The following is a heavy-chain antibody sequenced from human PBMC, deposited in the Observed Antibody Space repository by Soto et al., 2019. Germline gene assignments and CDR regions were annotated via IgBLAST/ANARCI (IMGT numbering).Heavy chain of an antibody. CDR3: SKEQKCYSGSGTDYFPYGMDV. Sequence: QVQLVESGGGVVQPGRSLRLSCVASGFTFSNFGMHWVRQAPGKGLEWVALTSFDGNKNYYADSVKGRFTLSRDNSKNPMYLQMMIRRAEDTALYFCSKEQKCYSGSGTDYFPYGMDVWCQGTTVTVSS. CDR2: TSFDGNKN. J-gene: IGHJ6*02. V-gene: IGHV3-30*18. CDR1: GFTFSNFG. D-gene: IGHD3-10*01.